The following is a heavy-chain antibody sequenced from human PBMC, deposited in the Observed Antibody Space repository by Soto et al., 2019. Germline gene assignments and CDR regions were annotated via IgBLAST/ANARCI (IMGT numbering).Heavy chain of an antibody. D-gene: IGHD2-2*01. V-gene: IGHV3-33*01. J-gene: IGHJ5*02. CDR3: ARAHGPSLGSCLDL. CDR2: IWYDGGSE. CDR1: GFTFSAYG. Sequence: QVQLVESGGGVVQPGRSPRLSCAASGFTFSAYGMHWVRQAPGEGLEWVAVIWYDGGSEYYADSVEGRFTISRDNAKNTVYLHMHTLRGDDTAVYYCARAHGPSLGSCLDLWGQGTLVTVSS.